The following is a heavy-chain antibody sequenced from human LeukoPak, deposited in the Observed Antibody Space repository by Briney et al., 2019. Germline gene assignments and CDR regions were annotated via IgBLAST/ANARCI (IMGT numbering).Heavy chain of an antibody. CDR3: ARGRVVTAIRGWFDP. V-gene: IGHV4-39*07. D-gene: IGHD2-21*02. J-gene: IGHJ5*02. Sequence: PGGSLRLSCAASGFTFSSYWMSWVRQAPGKGLEWIGTVDYSGSTYYNPSLKSRVTISVDTSKNQFSLKLSSVTAADTAVYYCARGRVVTAIRGWFDPWGQGTLVTVSS. CDR2: VDYSGST. CDR1: GFTFSSYW.